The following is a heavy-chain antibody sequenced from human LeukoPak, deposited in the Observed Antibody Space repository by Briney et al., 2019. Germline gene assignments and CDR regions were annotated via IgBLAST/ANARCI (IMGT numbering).Heavy chain of an antibody. CDR3: ARDYGGTSPFDY. Sequence: GGSLRLSCAASGFTFSNYEMHWVRQAPGKGLEWVSYISSSGSDIYYADSVKGRFTISRDNAKNSLYLHMNSLRAEDTAVYYCARDYGGTSPFDYWGQGTLVTVSS. D-gene: IGHD4-23*01. J-gene: IGHJ4*02. CDR2: ISSSGSDI. V-gene: IGHV3-48*03. CDR1: GFTFSNYE.